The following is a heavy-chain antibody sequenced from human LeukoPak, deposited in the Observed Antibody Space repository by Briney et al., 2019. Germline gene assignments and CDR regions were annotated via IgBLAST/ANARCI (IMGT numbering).Heavy chain of an antibody. V-gene: IGHV3-11*01. CDR3: ARAYYDTLTGYYVGSAFDI. J-gene: IGHJ3*02. Sequence: GGSLRPSCAASGITFSDYYMTWIRQAPGKGLEWVSHISGSSRTTYYADSVKGRFTISRDNAKKSLYLQMNSLRAEDTAVYYCARAYYDTLTGYYVGSAFDIWGQGTTVTVSS. CDR2: ISGSSRTT. CDR1: GITFSDYY. D-gene: IGHD3-9*01.